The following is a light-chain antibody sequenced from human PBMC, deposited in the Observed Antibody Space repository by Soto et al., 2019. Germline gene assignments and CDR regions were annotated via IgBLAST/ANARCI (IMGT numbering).Light chain of an antibody. J-gene: IGKJ1*01. V-gene: IGKV4-1*01. CDR1: QSVLYSSNNKNY. CDR3: QHYLTTAT. Sequence: DIVMTQSPDSLAVSLGERATINCKSSQSVLYSSNNKNYLAWYQQKQGQPLKLLIYWASTRESGVPDRFSGGGSGTDFTLAISSRQADDGAVYYCQHYLTTATFGHGTKVEIK. CDR2: WAS.